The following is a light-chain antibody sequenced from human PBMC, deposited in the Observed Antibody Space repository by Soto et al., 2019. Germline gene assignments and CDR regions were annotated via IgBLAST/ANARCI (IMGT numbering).Light chain of an antibody. CDR1: QSVSSSS. Sequence: EIVLTQSPGTLSLSPGERATLSCRASQSVSSSSLAWYQQRRGQATRLIVYGASSRATGIPDRFSGSGSGTDFTHTISRLEPEDFAVYYCQQYGSSPPITFGQGTRLEIK. CDR2: GAS. CDR3: QQYGSSPPIT. J-gene: IGKJ5*01. V-gene: IGKV3-20*01.